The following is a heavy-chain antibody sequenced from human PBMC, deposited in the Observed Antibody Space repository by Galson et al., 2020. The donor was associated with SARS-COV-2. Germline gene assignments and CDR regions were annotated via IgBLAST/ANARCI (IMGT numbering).Heavy chain of an antibody. CDR2: VSYDGNNQ. CDR1: GFTFDDFA. V-gene: IGHV3-30-3*01. J-gene: IGHJ4*02. CDR3: ASGWGFSYCVDYFDF. D-gene: IGHD5-18*01. Sequence: GESLKISCAASGFTFDDFAMHWLRQAPGKGLEGVAVVSYDGNNQNYADSVKGRFTISRDNPNNMLYLQMNSLRAEDTAVFYCASGWGFSYCVDYFDFWGQGTLVTVSS.